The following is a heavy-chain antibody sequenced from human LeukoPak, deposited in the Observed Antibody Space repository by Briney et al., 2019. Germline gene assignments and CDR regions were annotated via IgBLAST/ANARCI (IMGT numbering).Heavy chain of an antibody. Sequence: SGTLSLTCAVSGASISSTNWWSWVRQPPGKGLEWIGEIYHTGSTKYNPSLESRVTISVDKSNNQFSVRLSSVTAADTAVYYCARDFYQTHALDVWGQGTTVTVSS. CDR3: ARDFYQTHALDV. D-gene: IGHD3-16*01. CDR1: GASISSTNW. J-gene: IGHJ6*02. CDR2: IYHTGST. V-gene: IGHV4-4*02.